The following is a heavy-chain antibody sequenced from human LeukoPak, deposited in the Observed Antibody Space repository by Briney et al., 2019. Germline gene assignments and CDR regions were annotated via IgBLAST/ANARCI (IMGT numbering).Heavy chain of an antibody. J-gene: IGHJ4*02. CDR3: ARGELHFDY. CDR2: INPNSGGT. Sequence: GASVKVSCKASGYTFTSYDINWVRQATGQGLEWMGWINPNSGGTNYAQKFQGRVTMTRDTSISTAYMELSRLRSDDTAVYYCARGELHFDYWGQGTLVTVSS. CDR1: GYTFTSYD. V-gene: IGHV1-2*02. D-gene: IGHD1-7*01.